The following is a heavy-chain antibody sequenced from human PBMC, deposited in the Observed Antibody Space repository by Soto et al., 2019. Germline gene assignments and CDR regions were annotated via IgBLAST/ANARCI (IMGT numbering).Heavy chain of an antibody. CDR1: GFTFSSYG. V-gene: IGHV3-33*01. CDR3: ARESSGWYYFDY. Sequence: GGSLRLSCAASGFTFSSYGMHWVRQAPGKGLEWVAVIWYDGSNKYYADSVKGRFTISRDNSKNTLYLQMSSLRAEDTAVYYCARESSGWYYFDYWGQGTLVTVSS. CDR2: IWYDGSNK. D-gene: IGHD6-19*01. J-gene: IGHJ4*02.